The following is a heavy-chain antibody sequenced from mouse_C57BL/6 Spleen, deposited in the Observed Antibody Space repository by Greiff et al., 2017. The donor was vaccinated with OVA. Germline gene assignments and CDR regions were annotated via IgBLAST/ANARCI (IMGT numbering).Heavy chain of an antibody. J-gene: IGHJ1*03. CDR2: ISYSGST. CDR3: ARSPHYYGSSYWYFDV. D-gene: IGHD1-1*01. CDR1: GYSITSGYD. V-gene: IGHV3-1*01. Sequence: EVQGVESGPGMVKPSQSLSLTCTVTGYSITSGYDWHWIRHFPGNKLEWMGYISYSGSTNYNPSLKSRISITHDTSKNHFFLKLNSVTTEDTATDYCARSPHYYGSSYWYFDVWGTGTTVTVSS.